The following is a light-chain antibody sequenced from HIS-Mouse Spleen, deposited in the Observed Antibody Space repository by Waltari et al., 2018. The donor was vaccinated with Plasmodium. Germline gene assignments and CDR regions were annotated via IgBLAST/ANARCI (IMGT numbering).Light chain of an antibody. CDR2: GAS. J-gene: IGKJ2*01. CDR3: QQYGSSPYT. Sequence: EIVLTQSPGTLSLSPGERATLSCRASQSVSSSYLAWYQQNPGQAPRLRIYGASSRATVIPDRFSGSGSGTDFTLTISRLEPEDFAVYYCQQYGSSPYTFGQGTKLEIK. V-gene: IGKV3-20*01. CDR1: QSVSSSY.